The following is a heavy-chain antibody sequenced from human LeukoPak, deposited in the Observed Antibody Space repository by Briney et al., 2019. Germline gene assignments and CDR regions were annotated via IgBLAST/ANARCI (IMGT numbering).Heavy chain of an antibody. D-gene: IGHD6-6*01. CDR2: IYYSGST. Sequence: SETLSLTCTVSGGSISSYYWGWIRRPPGKGLEWIGYIYYSGSTHYNPSLKSRVTISVDTSKNQFSLKLSSVTAADTAVYYCARELVNFKGYYYMDVWGKGTTVTVSS. J-gene: IGHJ6*03. V-gene: IGHV4-59*01. CDR3: ARELVNFKGYYYMDV. CDR1: GGSISSYY.